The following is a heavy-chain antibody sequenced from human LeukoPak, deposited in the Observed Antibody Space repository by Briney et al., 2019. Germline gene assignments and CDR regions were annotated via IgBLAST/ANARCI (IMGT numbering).Heavy chain of an antibody. Sequence: GASVKVSCKASGYTFTSYGISWVRQAPGQGLEWMGWISAYNGNTNYAQKLQGRVTMTTDTSTSTAYMELRSLRSDDTAVYYCARLPRLGYYDSSGYHKYFQHWGQGTLVTVSS. J-gene: IGHJ1*01. CDR1: GYTFTSYG. V-gene: IGHV1-18*01. CDR3: ARLPRLGYYDSSGYHKYFQH. D-gene: IGHD3-22*01. CDR2: ISAYNGNT.